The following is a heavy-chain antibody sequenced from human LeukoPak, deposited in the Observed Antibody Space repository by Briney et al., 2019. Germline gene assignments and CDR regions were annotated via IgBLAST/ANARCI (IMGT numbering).Heavy chain of an antibody. Sequence: SGTLSLTCTVSGGSISSYYWSWIRQPPGKGLEWIGYIYYSGSTNYNPSLKSRVTISVDTSKNQFSLKLSSVTAADTAVYYCARDIDYYDSSGYYLGAFDIWGQGTMVTVSS. D-gene: IGHD3-22*01. CDR1: GGSISSYY. CDR3: ARDIDYYDSSGYYLGAFDI. CDR2: IYYSGST. J-gene: IGHJ3*02. V-gene: IGHV4-59*01.